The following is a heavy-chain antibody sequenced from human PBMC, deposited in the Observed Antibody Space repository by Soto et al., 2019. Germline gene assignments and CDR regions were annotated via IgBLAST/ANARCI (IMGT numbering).Heavy chain of an antibody. CDR3: ARLRIATNNYKWFDP. V-gene: IGHV4-31*03. J-gene: IGHJ5*02. CDR1: GAALNSGNYY. D-gene: IGHD2-21*01. Sequence: SETLSLTCRVSGAALNSGNYYWSWIRQVPGKGLEWIGHIYVTGAVDYNPSLRDRITISQDTSERQFSLNLMLVTAADTAVYYCARLRIATNNYKWFDPWGQGTLVTVSS. CDR2: IYVTGAV.